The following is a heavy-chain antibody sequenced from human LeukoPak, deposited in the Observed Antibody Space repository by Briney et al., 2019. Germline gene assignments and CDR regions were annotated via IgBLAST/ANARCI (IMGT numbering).Heavy chain of an antibody. Sequence: SETLSLTCAVSGGSISSYYWSWIRQPPGKGLEWIGYIYYSGSTNYNPSLKSRVTISVDTSKNQFSLKLSSVTAADTAVYYCARHALDDYVWGSFPSGGAFDIWGQGTMVTVSS. CDR3: ARHALDDYVWGSFPSGGAFDI. J-gene: IGHJ3*02. CDR2: IYYSGST. V-gene: IGHV4-59*08. CDR1: GGSISSYY. D-gene: IGHD3-16*01.